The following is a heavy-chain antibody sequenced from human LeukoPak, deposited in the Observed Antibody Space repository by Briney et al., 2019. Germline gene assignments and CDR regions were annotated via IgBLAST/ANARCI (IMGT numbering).Heavy chain of an antibody. D-gene: IGHD2-15*01. V-gene: IGHV5-51*01. J-gene: IGHJ4*02. CDR3: VRSRLLGYSHYFDY. Sequence: GESLKISCKGSGYIFTSFWIAWVRQRPGKGLEWMGIIYPGDSDLRYSPSFQGQVTISADKSTSIAYLQWSSLKASDSAIYYCVRSRLLGYSHYFDYWGQGTLVTVSS. CDR1: GYIFTSFW. CDR2: IYPGDSDL.